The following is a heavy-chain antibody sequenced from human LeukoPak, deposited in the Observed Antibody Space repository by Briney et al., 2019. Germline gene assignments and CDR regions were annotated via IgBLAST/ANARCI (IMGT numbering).Heavy chain of an antibody. CDR3: ATSNPYGSGTFDP. CDR2: IIPIFGTA. J-gene: IGHJ5*02. Sequence: SVKVSCKASGGTFSSYAISWVRQAPGQGLEWMGGIIPIFGTANYAQKFQGRVTITADESTSTAYMELSSLRSEDTAVYYCATSNPYGSGTFDPWGQGTLVTVSS. D-gene: IGHD3-10*01. V-gene: IGHV1-69*13. CDR1: GGTFSSYA.